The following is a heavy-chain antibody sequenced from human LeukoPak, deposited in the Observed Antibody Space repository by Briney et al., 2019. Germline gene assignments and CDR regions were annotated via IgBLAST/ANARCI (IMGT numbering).Heavy chain of an antibody. CDR3: ARYKVGATKAYYFDY. D-gene: IGHD1-26*01. CDR1: GYSFTSYW. J-gene: IGHJ4*02. V-gene: IGHV5-51*01. CDR2: IYPGDSDT. Sequence: GESLKISCKGSGYSFTSYWIGWVRQMPGKGLEWMGIIYPGDSDTRYSPSFQGQVTISADKSISTAYLQWSSLKASDTAMYYCARYKVGATKAYYFDYWGQGTLVTVSS.